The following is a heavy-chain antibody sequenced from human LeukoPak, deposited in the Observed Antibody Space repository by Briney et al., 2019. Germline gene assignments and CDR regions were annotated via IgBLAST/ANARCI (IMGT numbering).Heavy chain of an antibody. CDR2: ISYDGSNK. J-gene: IGHJ4*02. CDR3: AREGYGGFDY. D-gene: IGHD5-12*01. CDR1: GFTFSSYA. V-gene: IGHV3-30-3*01. Sequence: PGRSLRLSCAASGFTFSSYAMHWVRQAPGKGLEWVAVISYDGSNKHYADSVKGRFTISRDNSKNTLYLQMNSLRAEDTAVYYCAREGYGGFDYWGQGTLVTVSS.